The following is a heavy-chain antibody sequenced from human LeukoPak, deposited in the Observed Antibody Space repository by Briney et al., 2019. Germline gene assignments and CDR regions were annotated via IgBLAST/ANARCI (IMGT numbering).Heavy chain of an antibody. D-gene: IGHD3-16*01. V-gene: IGHV4-59*02. J-gene: IGHJ4*02. CDR3: ARVAGGLRLDY. CDR2: IYYSGST. Sequence: SETLSLTCTVSGGTVSSYYWNWIRQPPGKGLEWIGYIYYSGSTNYNPSPKNRVTISVDTSKNQFSLKLSSVTAADTAVYYCARVAGGLRLDYWGQGTLVTVSS. CDR1: GGTVSSYY.